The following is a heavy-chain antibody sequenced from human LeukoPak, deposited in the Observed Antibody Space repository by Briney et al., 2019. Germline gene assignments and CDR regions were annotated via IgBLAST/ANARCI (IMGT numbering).Heavy chain of an antibody. J-gene: IGHJ6*02. D-gene: IGHD4-17*01. CDR2: INHSGST. CDR3: ARLRRSYGMDV. CDR1: GGSFSGYY. Sequence: SETLSLTCAVYGGSFSGYYWSWIRQPPGKGLEWIGEINHSGSTNYNPSLKSRVTISVDTSKSQFSLKLSSVTAADTAVYYCARLRRSYGMDVWGQGTTVTVSS. V-gene: IGHV4-34*01.